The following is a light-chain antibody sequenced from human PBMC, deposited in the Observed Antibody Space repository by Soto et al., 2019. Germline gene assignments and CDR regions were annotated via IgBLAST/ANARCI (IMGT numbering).Light chain of an antibody. CDR1: QSVSSY. CDR2: DAS. Sequence: EIVLTQSPATLSLSPGERATLSCRASQSVSSYLAWYQQKPGQAPRLLIYDASNRATGIPARFSGSGSGTDFTLTISSLEPEDSAVYFCQLRSDWPPTYTFGQGTKLE. CDR3: QLRSDWPPTYT. V-gene: IGKV3-11*01. J-gene: IGKJ2*01.